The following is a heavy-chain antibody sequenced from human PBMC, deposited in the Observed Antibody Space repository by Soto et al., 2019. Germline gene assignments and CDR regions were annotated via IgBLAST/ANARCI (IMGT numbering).Heavy chain of an antibody. Sequence: QVQLQESGPGLVKPSETLSLTCTVSGGSISSYYWSWIRQPPGKGLEGIGSIYYSGSTNYNPSLKTRVTISVDTSKTQFSLKLSSVTAADTSVYYCARRYGYSFDYWGQGTLVTFSS. CDR2: IYYSGST. CDR1: GGSISSYY. J-gene: IGHJ4*02. CDR3: ARRYGYSFDY. D-gene: IGHD1-1*01. V-gene: IGHV4-59*08.